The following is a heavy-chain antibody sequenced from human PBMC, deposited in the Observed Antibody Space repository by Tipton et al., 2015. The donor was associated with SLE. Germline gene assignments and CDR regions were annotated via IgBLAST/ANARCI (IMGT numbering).Heavy chain of an antibody. J-gene: IGHJ1*01. Sequence: TLSLTCTVPGGSISSYYWSWIRQSPGKGLEWIGYINYRGSTNYNTSLKNRVSISVDTPKKQFSLKLSSVTAADTAVYYCTRASGYCSAASCYLYFQDWGQGTLVTVSS. CDR3: TRASGYCSAASCYLYFQD. D-gene: IGHD2-15*01. CDR1: GGSISSYY. CDR2: INYRGST. V-gene: IGHV4-59*08.